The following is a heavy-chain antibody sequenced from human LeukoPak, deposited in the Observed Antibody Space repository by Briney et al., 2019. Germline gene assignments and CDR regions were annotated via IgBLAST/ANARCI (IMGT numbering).Heavy chain of an antibody. D-gene: IGHD6-19*01. V-gene: IGHV3-30-3*01. CDR2: ISYDGSEK. CDR3: ARDWGSSGWYNWFDP. Sequence: GGSLRLSCTASGFTFSSGAMHWVRQAPGKGLEWVAVISYDGSEKYYADSVTGRFTISRDNSRNTLYLQMNSLRVEDTAVYYCARDWGSSGWYNWFDPWGQGTLVTVSS. J-gene: IGHJ5*02. CDR1: GFTFSSGA.